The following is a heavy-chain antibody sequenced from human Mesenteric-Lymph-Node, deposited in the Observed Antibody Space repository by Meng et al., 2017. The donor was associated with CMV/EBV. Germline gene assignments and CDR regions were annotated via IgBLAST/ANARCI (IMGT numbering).Heavy chain of an antibody. CDR1: GFTFSSYS. V-gene: IGHV3-21*04. J-gene: IGHJ4*02. D-gene: IGHD2-21*01. Sequence: GALKISCAASGFTFSSYSMNWVRQAPGKGLEWVSSISSSSSYIYYADSVKGRFTISRDDSTDTLYLQMNSLRVEDTAVYYCAKRNCGGDCYPDYWGQGTLVTVSS. CDR3: AKRNCGGDCYPDY. CDR2: ISSSSSYI.